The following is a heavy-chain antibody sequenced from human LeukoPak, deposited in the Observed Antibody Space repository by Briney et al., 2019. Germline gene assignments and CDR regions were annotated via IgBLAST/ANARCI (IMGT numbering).Heavy chain of an antibody. V-gene: IGHV3-30*18. CDR1: GFSFRNYD. J-gene: IGHJ6*02. D-gene: IGHD3-22*01. Sequence: PGWSLRLSCAASGFSFRNYDIHWVRQAPGKGLEWVAVISYDGNNKFYADSVKGRFTISRDNSENTVDLQMNSLRTEDTAVYYCAKDHYFYDSSGYSPGGMDVWGQGTTVTVSS. CDR2: ISYDGNNK. CDR3: AKDHYFYDSSGYSPGGMDV.